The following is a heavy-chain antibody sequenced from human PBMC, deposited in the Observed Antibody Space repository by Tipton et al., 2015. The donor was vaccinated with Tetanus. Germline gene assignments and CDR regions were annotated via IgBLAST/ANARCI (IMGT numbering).Heavy chain of an antibody. V-gene: IGHV4-61*08. CDR1: GGSVSGGDYH. CDR2: SHYSGNT. CDR3: AARGYSGRRQIEDY. J-gene: IGHJ4*02. Sequence: GLVKPSETLSLTCTVSGGSVSGGDYHWSWIRQPPGKGLEWIGYSHYSGNTSSNPSLKRRVTISLDTSKNQFSLKLTSVTAADTAVYYCAARGYSGRRQIEDYWGQGTLVSVSS. D-gene: IGHD5-12*01.